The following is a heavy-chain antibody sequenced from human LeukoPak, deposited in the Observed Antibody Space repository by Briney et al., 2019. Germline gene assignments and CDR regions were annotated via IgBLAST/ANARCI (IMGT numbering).Heavy chain of an antibody. CDR1: GGSISTYY. V-gene: IGHV4-59*01. CDR2: IYYSGST. CDR3: ARGYRGVFPFDS. J-gene: IGHJ4*02. D-gene: IGHD3-10*01. Sequence: SETLSLTCTVSGGSISTYYWSWIRQPPGKGLEWIGYIYYSGSTNYNPSLKSRVTMSVDTPKNQFSLRLSSVTAADTAVYYCARGYRGVFPFDSWGQGTLVTVSS.